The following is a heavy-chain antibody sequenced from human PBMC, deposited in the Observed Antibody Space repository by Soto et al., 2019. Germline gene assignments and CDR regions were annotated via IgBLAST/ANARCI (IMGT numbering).Heavy chain of an antibody. J-gene: IGHJ4*02. CDR1: GGSITSGDYF. D-gene: IGHD2-15*01. CDR3: ARERITTYCSGGSCYGGCFDY. V-gene: IGHV4-30-4*01. CDR2: ISHTGNA. Sequence: SETLSLTCSVSGGSITSGDYFWTWIRQPPGKGLEWIGYISHTGNAYYNPSLKSRGTISLDTSTNQFSLKLSSVTAADTAVYYCARERITTYCSGGSCYGGCFDYWGQGTMVTVSS.